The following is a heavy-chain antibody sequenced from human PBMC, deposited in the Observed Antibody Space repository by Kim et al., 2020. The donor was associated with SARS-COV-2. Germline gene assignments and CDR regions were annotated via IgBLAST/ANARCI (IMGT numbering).Heavy chain of an antibody. D-gene: IGHD2-2*01. Sequence: SVKVSCKASGGTFSSYAISWVRQAPGQGLEWMGRIIPILGIANYAQKFQGRVTITADKSTSTAYMELSSLRSEDTAVYYCARAVRYCSSTSCTNNWFDPWGQGTLVTVSS. V-gene: IGHV1-69*04. CDR1: GGTFSSYA. CDR3: ARAVRYCSSTSCTNNWFDP. J-gene: IGHJ5*02. CDR2: IIPILGIA.